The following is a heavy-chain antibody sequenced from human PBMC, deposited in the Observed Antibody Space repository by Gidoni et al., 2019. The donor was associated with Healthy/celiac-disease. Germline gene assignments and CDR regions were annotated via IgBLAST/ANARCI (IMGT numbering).Heavy chain of an antibody. CDR3: ARRAPTSRWADAFDI. D-gene: IGHD1-26*01. CDR1: GGSISSYY. CDR2: IYYRGST. J-gene: IGHJ3*02. Sequence: QVQLQVSGPGLVKPSETLSLTCMVSGGSISSYYWSWIRQPPGKGLEWIGYIYYRGSTNYNPSLKSRVTISVDTSKNQFSLKLSSVTAADTAVYYCARRAPTSRWADAFDIWGQGTMVTVSS. V-gene: IGHV4-59*08.